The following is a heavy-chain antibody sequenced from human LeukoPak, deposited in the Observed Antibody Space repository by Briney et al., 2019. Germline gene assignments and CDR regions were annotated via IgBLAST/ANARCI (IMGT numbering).Heavy chain of an antibody. Sequence: GGSLRLSCAASGFTFSTYGMRWVRQAPGKGLEWVAVIWYHGSETSYADSVKGRFTISRDNSKYTLYLQMNGLRAEDTAVYYCARISCTSCSAMYYMDVCGKGTTVTVSS. CDR2: IWYHGSET. V-gene: IGHV3-33*01. J-gene: IGHJ6*03. CDR3: ARISCTSCSAMYYMDV. D-gene: IGHD2-2*01. CDR1: GFTFSTYG.